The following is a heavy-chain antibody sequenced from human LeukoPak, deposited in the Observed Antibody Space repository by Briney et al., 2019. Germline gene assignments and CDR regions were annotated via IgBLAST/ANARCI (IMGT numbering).Heavy chain of an antibody. D-gene: IGHD5/OR15-5a*01. J-gene: IGHJ4*02. CDR3: ARGDSVY. Sequence: GASVKVSCKASGYTFISYYMHWVRQAPGQGLEWMGVINPSGGTTSYAQRFQGRVTMTSDTSTSTVYMELSRRRTEGTAVYYWARGDSVYWGQGTLVTVSS. V-gene: IGHV1-46*01. CDR1: GYTFISYY. CDR2: INPSGGTT.